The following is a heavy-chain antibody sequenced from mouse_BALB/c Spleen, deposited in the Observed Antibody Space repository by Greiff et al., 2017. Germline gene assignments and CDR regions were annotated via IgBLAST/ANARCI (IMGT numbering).Heavy chain of an antibody. V-gene: IGHV1S81*02. CDR1: GYTFTSYY. D-gene: IGHD2-1*01. J-gene: IGHJ3*01. CDR3: TRRLLGGFAY. CDR2: INPSNGGT. Sequence: VQLVESGAELVKPGASVKLSCKASGYTFTSYYMYWVKQRPGQGLEWIGEINPSNGGTNFNEKFKSKATLTVDKSSSTAYMQLSSLTSEDSAVYYCTRRLLGGFAYWGQGTLVTVSA.